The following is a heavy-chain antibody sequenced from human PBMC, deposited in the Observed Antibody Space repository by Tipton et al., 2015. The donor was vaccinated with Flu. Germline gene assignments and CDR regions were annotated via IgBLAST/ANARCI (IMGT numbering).Heavy chain of an antibody. V-gene: IGHV4-4*07. CDR1: GGSISSSY. D-gene: IGHD5-12*01. Sequence: TLSLTCTVSGGSISSSYWSWIRQPAGKGLEWIGRISTSGSTNYNASLESRVTMSRDTSKNHFSLRLSSATAADTALYYCARDLRGYSGYTGGDAFDMWGQGIMVT. CDR2: ISTSGST. CDR3: ARDLRGYSGYTGGDAFDM. J-gene: IGHJ3*02.